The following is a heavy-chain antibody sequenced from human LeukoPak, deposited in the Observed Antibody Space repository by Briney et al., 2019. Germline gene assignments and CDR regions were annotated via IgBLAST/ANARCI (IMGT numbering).Heavy chain of an antibody. CDR1: GFTFSSYG. D-gene: IGHD2-2*01. Sequence: GGSLRLSCAASGFTFSSYGMSWVRQAPGKGLEWVSGISGRGGRTYYADSVTGRVTISRDNSKNTLYLQMNSLRAEDTAVYYCAKFVVVPAANFDYWGQGTLVTVSS. CDR3: AKFVVVPAANFDY. CDR2: ISGRGGRT. V-gene: IGHV3-23*01. J-gene: IGHJ4*02.